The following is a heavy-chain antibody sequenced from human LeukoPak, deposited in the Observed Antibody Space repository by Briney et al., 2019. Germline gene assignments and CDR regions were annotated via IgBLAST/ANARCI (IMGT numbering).Heavy chain of an antibody. CDR2: KIRMLGRT. J-gene: IGHJ4*02. CDR3: ASSWVLVGGDYPPTLDY. V-gene: IGHV1-69*02. CDR1: TASFSIYN. D-gene: IGHD2-21*01. Sequence: SVTLSFKASTASFSIYNYNLLRLPPAPGKEWVGRKIRMLGRTTYAQKVQGRLTITADKASNTAHMELSSLRCEDRAVYYCASSWVLVGGDYPPTLDYWGQGTLLTVSS.